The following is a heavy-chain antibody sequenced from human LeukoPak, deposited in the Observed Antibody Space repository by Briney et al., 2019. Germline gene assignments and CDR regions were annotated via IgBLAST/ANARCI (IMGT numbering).Heavy chain of an antibody. J-gene: IGHJ4*02. CDR2: IQYDGSNK. D-gene: IGHD6-19*01. V-gene: IGHV3-30*02. CDR1: GFIFNNYG. CDR3: AKNGGRGWLDY. Sequence: PGGSLRLSCEASGFIFNNYGMHWVRQAPGKGLEWMTFIQYDGSNKYYSDSVKGRFTISRDNSKNTLYLQMNSLRPEDTAVYYCAKNGGRGWLDYWGQGILVTVSS.